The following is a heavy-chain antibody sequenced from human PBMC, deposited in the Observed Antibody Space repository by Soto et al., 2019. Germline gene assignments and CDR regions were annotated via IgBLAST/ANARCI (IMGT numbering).Heavy chain of an antibody. CDR3: ARGVGFGYYYYHMDL. CDR1: GDSVTSVSDY. CDR2: IYYSGIA. D-gene: IGHD3-10*01. Sequence: QVQLQESGPGLVKPSETLSLTCTVSGDSVTSVSDYWSWIRQPPGKGLEWIGYIYYSGIADYNPSLGSRVTISIDTSKNQFSLKLTSVTAADTAVYYCARGVGFGYYYYHMDLWGQGTTVTVSS. V-gene: IGHV4-61*01. J-gene: IGHJ6*02.